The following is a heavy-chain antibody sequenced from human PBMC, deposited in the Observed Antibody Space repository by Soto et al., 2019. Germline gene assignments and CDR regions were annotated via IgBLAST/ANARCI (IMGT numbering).Heavy chain of an antibody. Sequence: GESLKISCKGSGYSFTSYWIGWVRQMPGKGLEWMGIIYPGDSDTRYSPSFQGQVTISADKSISTAYLQWSSLKASDTAMYYCARQAGGDFWSGYSAPYYFDYWGQGTLVTVSS. CDR1: GYSFTSYW. V-gene: IGHV5-51*01. CDR2: IYPGDSDT. D-gene: IGHD3-3*01. J-gene: IGHJ4*02. CDR3: ARQAGGDFWSGYSAPYYFDY.